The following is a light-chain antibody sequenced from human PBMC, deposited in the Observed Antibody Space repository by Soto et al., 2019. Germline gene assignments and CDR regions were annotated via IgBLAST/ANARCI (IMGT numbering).Light chain of an antibody. CDR3: CSYAGSYSYV. V-gene: IGLV2-11*02. J-gene: IGLJ1*01. CDR1: SSEVGGYNS. Sequence: QSALTQPRSVSGSPGQAVTISCTGTSSEVGGYNSVSWYQQHPGKAPARMIYDVTKRPSGVPDRFSGSKSGNTASLTISGLQAEDEADYYCCSYAGSYSYVLGTGTKVTVL. CDR2: DVT.